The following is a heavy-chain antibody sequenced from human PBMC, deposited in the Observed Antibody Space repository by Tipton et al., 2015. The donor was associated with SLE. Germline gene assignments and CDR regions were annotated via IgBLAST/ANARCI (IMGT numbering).Heavy chain of an antibody. CDR3: ARDRGSSWHNWFDP. CDR2: IYTSGST. D-gene: IGHD6-13*01. V-gene: IGHV4-4*08. J-gene: IGHJ5*02. CDR1: GGSISSYY. Sequence: LRLSCTVSGGSISSYYWSWIRQPPGKGLEWIGYIYTSGSTNYNPSLKRRVTISVDTSKNQFSLKLSSVTAADTAVYYCARDRGSSWHNWFDPWGQGTLVTVSS.